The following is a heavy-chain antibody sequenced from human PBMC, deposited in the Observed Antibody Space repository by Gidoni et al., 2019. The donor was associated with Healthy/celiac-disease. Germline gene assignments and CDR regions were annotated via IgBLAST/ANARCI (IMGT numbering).Heavy chain of an antibody. CDR3: ARPKPPITV. D-gene: IGHD3-3*01. CDR2: ISSSSSYT. Sequence: RLACAASGFTFSDYYMSWIRQAPGKGLELVSYISSSSSYTNYADSVKGRFTISRDNAKNSLYLQMNSLRAEDTAVYYCARPKPPITVWGQGTLVTVSS. V-gene: IGHV3-11*06. CDR1: GFTFSDYY. J-gene: IGHJ4*02.